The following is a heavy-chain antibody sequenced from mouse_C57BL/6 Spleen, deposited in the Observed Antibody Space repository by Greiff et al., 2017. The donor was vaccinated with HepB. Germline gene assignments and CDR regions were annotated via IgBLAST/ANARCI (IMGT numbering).Heavy chain of an antibody. D-gene: IGHD3-2*02. CDR1: GFTFSDYG. CDR3: ARTAQASYYYAMDY. J-gene: IGHJ4*01. CDR2: ISSGSSTI. Sequence: EVKLVESGGGLVKPGGSLKLSCAASGFTFSDYGMHWVRQAPEKGLEWVAYISSGSSTIYYADTVKGRFTISRDNAKNTLFLQMTSLRSEDTAMYYCARTAQASYYYAMDYWGQGTSVTVSS. V-gene: IGHV5-17*01.